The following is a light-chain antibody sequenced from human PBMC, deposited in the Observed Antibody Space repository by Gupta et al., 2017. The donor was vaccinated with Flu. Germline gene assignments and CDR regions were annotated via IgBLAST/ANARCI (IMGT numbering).Light chain of an antibody. J-gene: IGKJ4*01. V-gene: IGKV1-39*01. CDR3: QQSYSFPLT. CDR2: AAS. Sequence: DIQMTQSPSSLSASVGDRVTITCRASQSISSFLNWYQQKPGKVPKILIYAASSLQAGVPSRCSGRGSGTHFTLTISGLQPEDLAVYYCQQSYSFPLTFGGGTKVEIK. CDR1: QSISSF.